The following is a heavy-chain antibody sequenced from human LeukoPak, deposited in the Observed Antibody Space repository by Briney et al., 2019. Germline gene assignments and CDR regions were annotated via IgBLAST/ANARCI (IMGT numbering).Heavy chain of an antibody. D-gene: IGHD2-15*01. J-gene: IGHJ3*02. V-gene: IGHV4-30-2*01. CDR3: AREYSPYAFDI. CDR2: IYNRGST. Sequence: SQTLSLTCADSGGSISSGGYCWGWVRQPRGRGLEWLGYIYNRGSTYYNPSLKIRLPISVDRSKNQFSLKLTSVPAADTAVYYCAREYSPYAFDIWGQGTMVTVSS. CDR1: GGSISSGGYC.